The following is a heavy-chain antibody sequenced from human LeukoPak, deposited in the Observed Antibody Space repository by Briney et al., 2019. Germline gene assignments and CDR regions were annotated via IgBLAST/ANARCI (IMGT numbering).Heavy chain of an antibody. CDR2: IYYSGST. V-gene: IGHV4-59*01. J-gene: IGHJ4*02. Sequence: SETLSLTCTVPGGSISSYYWSWIRKPPGKGLDWSGYIYYSGSTNYNPSLKSRVTISVDTSKNKFSLKLSSVTAADTAVYYCARVYCSGGSCYSDYLGQGTLVTVSS. CDR1: GGSISSYY. D-gene: IGHD2-15*01. CDR3: ARVYCSGGSCYSDY.